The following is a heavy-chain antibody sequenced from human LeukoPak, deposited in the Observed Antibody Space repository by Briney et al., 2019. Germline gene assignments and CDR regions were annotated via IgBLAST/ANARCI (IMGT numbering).Heavy chain of an antibody. V-gene: IGHV4-30-4*01. CDR1: GGSISSGDYY. D-gene: IGHD2-8*01. CDR2: IYKSGNT. CDR3: ARYEDY. Sequence: SETLSLTCTVSGGSISSGDYYWSWIRHPPGKGLEWIGYIYKSGNTYYNPSLKSRVTILIDTSKNQFSLKLSSVTAADTAVYYCARYEDYWGQGILVTVSS. J-gene: IGHJ4*02.